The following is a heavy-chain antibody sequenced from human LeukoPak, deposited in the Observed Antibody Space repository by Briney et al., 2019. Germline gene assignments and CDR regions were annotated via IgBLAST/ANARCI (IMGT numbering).Heavy chain of an antibody. CDR3: ARIGTHDAFDI. D-gene: IGHD1-1*01. J-gene: IGHJ3*02. V-gene: IGHV4-59*08. Sequence: SETLSLTCTVSGGSISSYYWSWIRQPPGKGLEWIGYIYYSGSTNYNPSLKSRVTISVDTSKNQFSLKLSSVTAADTAVYYYARIGTHDAFDIWGQGTMVTVSS. CDR1: GGSISSYY. CDR2: IYYSGST.